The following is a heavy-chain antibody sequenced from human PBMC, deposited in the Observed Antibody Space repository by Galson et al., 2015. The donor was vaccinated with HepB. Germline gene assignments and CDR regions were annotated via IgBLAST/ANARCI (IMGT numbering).Heavy chain of an antibody. CDR3: ARVGIAVAVLYGMDV. D-gene: IGHD6-19*01. V-gene: IGHV3-7*01. CDR2: IKQDGSEK. CDR1: GFTFSSYW. Sequence: SLRLSCAASGFTFSSYWMSWVRQAPGKGLEWVANIKQDGSEKYYVDSVKGRFTISRDNSKNTLYLQMNSLRAEDTAVYYCARVGIAVAVLYGMDVWGQGTTVTVSS. J-gene: IGHJ6*02.